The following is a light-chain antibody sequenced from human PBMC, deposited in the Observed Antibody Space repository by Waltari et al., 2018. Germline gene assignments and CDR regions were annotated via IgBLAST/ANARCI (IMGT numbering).Light chain of an antibody. CDR1: SGDVGAYNY. J-gene: IGLJ1*01. V-gene: IGLV2-14*01. CDR2: EVT. CDR3: SSYTSSRTVV. Sequence: QSALTQPASVSGSPGQSIAISCTGTSGDVGAYNYVSWYQQYPGKAPQVLIYEVTNRPSGVSSRFSGSKYGNTASLTISGLQPDDEADYYCSSYTSSRTVVFGTGTEVTVL.